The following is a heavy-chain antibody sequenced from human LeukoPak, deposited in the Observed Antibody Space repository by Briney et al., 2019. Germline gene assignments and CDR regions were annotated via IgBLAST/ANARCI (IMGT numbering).Heavy chain of an antibody. J-gene: IGHJ4*02. D-gene: IGHD1-26*01. CDR3: GRDWDWHVQF. CDR1: GYTLSRYG. CDR2: IGVFNGNR. V-gene: IGHV1-18*01. Sequence: ASVKVSCKTSGYTLSRYGFSWVRQAPGHGLEWIGWIGVFNGNRNYAKSVQGRITLTADTSTNTTYMELRSLTSDDTAVYFCGRDWDWHVQFWGQGTLITVSS.